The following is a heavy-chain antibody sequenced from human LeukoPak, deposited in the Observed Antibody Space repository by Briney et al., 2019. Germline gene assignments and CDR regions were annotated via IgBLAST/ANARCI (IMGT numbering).Heavy chain of an antibody. V-gene: IGHV1-69*13. Sequence: GASVKVSCKASGGTFSSYAISWVRQAPGQGLEWMGGIIPIFGTANYAQKFQGRVTITADESTSTAYMELSRLRSDDTAVYYCARAHCSSTSCYVVDYWGQGTLVTVSS. J-gene: IGHJ4*02. CDR2: IIPIFGTA. CDR3: ARAHCSSTSCYVVDY. CDR1: GGTFSSYA. D-gene: IGHD2-2*01.